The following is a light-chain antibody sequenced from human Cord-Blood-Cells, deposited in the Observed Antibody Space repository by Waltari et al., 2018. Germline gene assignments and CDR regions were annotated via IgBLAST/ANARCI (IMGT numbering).Light chain of an antibody. CDR1: QSLVYSAGNTN. J-gene: IGKJ2*01. Sequence: VMTQTPLSLPVTLGQPASIPCRSSQSLVYSAGNTNLNWFQQRPGQSPRRLIYKVSNRDSGVPDRFSGSGSGTDFTLKISRVEAEDVGVYYCMQGTHWPPYTFGQGTKLEIK. CDR2: KVS. V-gene: IGKV2-30*01. CDR3: MQGTHWPPYT.